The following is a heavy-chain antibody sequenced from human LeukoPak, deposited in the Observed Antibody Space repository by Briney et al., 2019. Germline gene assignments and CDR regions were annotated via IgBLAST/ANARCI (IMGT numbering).Heavy chain of an antibody. V-gene: IGHV1-2*02. Sequence: ASVKVSCKTSGYTFTDYYIHWVRQAPGQGLQWMGWINPKIGYTNYAQKFLGRVTMTRDTSISTAYVEVSSLKSDDTAVYYCARQVYYGGSRDYHFFDYWGRGTLVTVSS. CDR1: GYTFTDYY. D-gene: IGHD4-23*01. CDR3: ARQVYYGGSRDYHFFDY. J-gene: IGHJ4*02. CDR2: INPKIGYT.